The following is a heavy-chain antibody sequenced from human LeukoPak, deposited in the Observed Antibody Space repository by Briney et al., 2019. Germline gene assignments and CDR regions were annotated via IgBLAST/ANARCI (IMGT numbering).Heavy chain of an antibody. D-gene: IGHD6-13*01. CDR1: GGSISSSSYY. J-gene: IGHJ4*02. CDR3: ARHGDSSSWYLTPFDY. V-gene: IGHV4-39*01. CDR2: IYYSGST. Sequence: SETLSLTCTASGGSISSSSYYWGWIRQPPGKGLEWIGSIYYSGSTYYNPSLKSRVTISVDTSKNQFSLKLSSVTAADTAVYYCARHGDSSSWYLTPFDYWGQGTLVTVSS.